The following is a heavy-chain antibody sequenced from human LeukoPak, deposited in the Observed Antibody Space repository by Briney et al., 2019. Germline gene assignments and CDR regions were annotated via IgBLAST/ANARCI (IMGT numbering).Heavy chain of an antibody. V-gene: IGHV3-23*01. CDR2: ISGSGGST. CDR3: AKHSAGYYDSSGYYQNY. J-gene: IGHJ4*02. Sequence: PGGSLRLSCAASGFTFSSYAMSWVRQAPGKGLEWVSAISGSGGSTYYADSVKGRFTISRDNSKNTLYLQMNSLRAEDTAVYYCAKHSAGYYDSSGYYQNYWGQGTLVTVSS. D-gene: IGHD3-22*01. CDR1: GFTFSSYA.